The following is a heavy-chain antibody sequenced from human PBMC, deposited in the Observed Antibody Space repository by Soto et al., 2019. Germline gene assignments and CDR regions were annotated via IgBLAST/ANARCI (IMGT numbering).Heavy chain of an antibody. CDR1: GGSISSSSYY. J-gene: IGHJ4*02. V-gene: IGHV4-39*01. D-gene: IGHD6-13*01. CDR2: IYYSGST. Sequence: PETLSLTCTVSGGSISSSSYYWGWIRQPPGKGLEWIGSIYYSGSTYYNPSLKSRVTISVDTSKTQSSLKLSSVTAADTAVYYCARHEGIAAAGYFEYWGQGTLVTVSS. CDR3: ARHEGIAAAGYFEY.